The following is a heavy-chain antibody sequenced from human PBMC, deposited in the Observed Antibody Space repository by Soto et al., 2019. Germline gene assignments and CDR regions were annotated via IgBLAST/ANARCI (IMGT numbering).Heavy chain of an antibody. CDR1: VCSINSGCYY. J-gene: IGHJ4*02. D-gene: IGHD2-8*01. CDR2: ISDRGTA. V-gene: IGHV4-31*02. CDR3: ARGRTLYAT. Sequence: PSSTXSLTWSLAVCSINSGCYYVSWIRQHPGKGLEWIGSISDRGTAYYNPSLRSRISISIHTSKNQFSLKVRSVTAEDAAVFYCARGRTLYATWGQGTLLTVYS.